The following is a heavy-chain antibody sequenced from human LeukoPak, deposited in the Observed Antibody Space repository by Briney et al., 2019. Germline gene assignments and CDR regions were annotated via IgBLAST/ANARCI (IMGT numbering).Heavy chain of an antibody. J-gene: IGHJ3*02. V-gene: IGHV4-34*01. Sequence: MPSETLSLTCAVYGGSFSGYYWSWIRQPPGKGLEWIGEINHSGSTNYNPSLKSRVTISVDTSKKQFSLKLSFVTAADTAVYYCARGGWDAFDIWGQGTMVTVSS. D-gene: IGHD2-15*01. CDR2: INHSGST. CDR3: ARGGWDAFDI. CDR1: GGSFSGYY.